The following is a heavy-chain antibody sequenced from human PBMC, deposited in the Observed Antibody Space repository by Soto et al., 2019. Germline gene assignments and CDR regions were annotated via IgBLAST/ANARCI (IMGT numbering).Heavy chain of an antibody. CDR1: GYTFTNY. J-gene: IGHJ4*02. Sequence: QAQLVQSGAEAKRPGTSVKISCKVSGYTFTNYFNWLRQAPGQGLEGMGWMNHNDGDTEYASKFQGRVTFTRDTSITAAYMELSSVSSDDRAVYYCAREKWSYVDWGQGTLVTVSS. V-gene: IGHV1-2*02. CDR2: MNHNDGDT. D-gene: IGHD1-26*01. CDR3: AREKWSYVD.